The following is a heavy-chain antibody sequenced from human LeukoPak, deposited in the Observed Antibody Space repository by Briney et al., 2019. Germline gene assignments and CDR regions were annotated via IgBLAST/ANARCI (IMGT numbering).Heavy chain of an antibody. CDR1: GFTFSSSD. J-gene: IGHJ4*02. Sequence: GGSLRLSCAASGFTFSSSDMHWVRQATGKGLEWVSGIGSGGATFYAGSVRGRFTISRDNAKNSLYLQMNSLRADGTAMYHCVTGAEGWAYWGQGALVSVSS. V-gene: IGHV3-13*01. CDR3: VTGAEGWAY. D-gene: IGHD1-26*01. CDR2: IGSGGAT.